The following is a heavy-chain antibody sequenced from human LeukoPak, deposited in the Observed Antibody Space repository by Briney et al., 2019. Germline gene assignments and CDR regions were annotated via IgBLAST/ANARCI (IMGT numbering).Heavy chain of an antibody. V-gene: IGHV1-69*04. D-gene: IGHD2-2*01. CDR3: ARDEVPAAYFDY. CDR2: IIPILGIA. CDR1: GYTFTSYG. J-gene: IGHJ4*02. Sequence: GASVKVSCKASGYTFTSYGISWVRQAPGQGLEWMGRIIPILGIANYAQKFQGRVTITADKSTSTAYMELSSLRSEDTAVYYCARDEVPAAYFDYWGQGTLVTVSS.